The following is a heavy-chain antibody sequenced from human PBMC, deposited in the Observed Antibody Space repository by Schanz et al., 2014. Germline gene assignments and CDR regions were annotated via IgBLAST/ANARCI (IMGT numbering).Heavy chain of an antibody. V-gene: IGHV3-23*04. D-gene: IGHD3-10*01. CDR3: AKGRFGELSAFDI. CDR2: ISGRDGSS. J-gene: IGHJ3*02. Sequence: EVQMVESGGGLVQPGGSLRLSCAASGFTFSSYAMTWVRQAPGMGLEWVSAISGRDGSSYYADSVKGRFTISSDNSKNTLYLQMNSLRAEGTAVYYCAKGRFGELSAFDIWGQGTMVTVSS. CDR1: GFTFSSYA.